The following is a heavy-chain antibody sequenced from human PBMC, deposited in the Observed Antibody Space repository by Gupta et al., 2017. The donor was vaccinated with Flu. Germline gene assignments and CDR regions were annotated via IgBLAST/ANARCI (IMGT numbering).Heavy chain of an antibody. CDR3: ARAWVRPVPFDY. J-gene: IGHJ4*02. CDR2: IYHSGST. D-gene: IGHD1-1*01. Sequence: QVQLQESGPGLVKPSETLSLTCAVSGYSISSGYYWGWIRQPPGKGLEWIGSIYHSGSTYYNPSLKSRVTISVDTSKNQFSLKLSSVTAADTAVYYCARAWVRPVPFDYWGQGTLVTVSS. V-gene: IGHV4-38-2*01. CDR1: GYSISSGYY.